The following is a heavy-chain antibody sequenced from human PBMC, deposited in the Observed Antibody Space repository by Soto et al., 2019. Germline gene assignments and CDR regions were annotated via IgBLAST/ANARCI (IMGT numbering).Heavy chain of an antibody. J-gene: IGHJ5*02. CDR1: GGTFSSYA. CDR3: ARGELLMRFDP. Sequence: ASVKVSCKASGGTFSSYAISWVRQAPGQGLEWMGGIIPIFGTANYAQKFQGRVTITADESTSTAYMELRSLRSDDTAVYYCARGELLMRFDPWGQGTLVTVSS. V-gene: IGHV1-69*13. CDR2: IIPIFGTA. D-gene: IGHD1-26*01.